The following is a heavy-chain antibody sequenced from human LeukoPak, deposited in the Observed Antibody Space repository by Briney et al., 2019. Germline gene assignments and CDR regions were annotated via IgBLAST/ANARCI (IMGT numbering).Heavy chain of an antibody. Sequence: GGSLRLSCAASGFTVSSNYMSWVRQAPGKGLEWGSVIYSGGSTYYADSVKGRFTISKDNSKNTLYLQMNSLRAEDTAVYYCASADLYDSSGFDAFDIWGQRTMLTVSS. CDR3: ASADLYDSSGFDAFDI. CDR2: IYSGGST. CDR1: GFTVSSNY. V-gene: IGHV3-66*01. J-gene: IGHJ3*02. D-gene: IGHD3-22*01.